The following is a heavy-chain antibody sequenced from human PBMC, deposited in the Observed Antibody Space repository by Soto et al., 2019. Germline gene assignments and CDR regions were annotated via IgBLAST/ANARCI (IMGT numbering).Heavy chain of an antibody. Sequence: QVQLVQSGAEVKKPGASVKVSCKASGYTFTSYDINWVRQATGQGLEWMGWMNPNSGNTGYAQKFQGRVTMTRNTSISTAYMELSSLRSEDTAVYYCARGQNIVVVEDYYYYMDVWGKGTTVTVSS. CDR2: MNPNSGNT. CDR3: ARGQNIVVVEDYYYYMDV. J-gene: IGHJ6*03. D-gene: IGHD2-15*01. CDR1: GYTFTSYD. V-gene: IGHV1-8*01.